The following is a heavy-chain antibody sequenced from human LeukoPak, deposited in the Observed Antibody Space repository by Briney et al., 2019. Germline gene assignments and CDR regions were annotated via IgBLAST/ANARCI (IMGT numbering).Heavy chain of an antibody. Sequence: GGSLRPSCTASGFTFSDYAMSWVRQAPGKGLEWVGFIRNKANGGTADYAASVKGRFTISRDDSKTIAYLQMNSLKTEDTAVYYCSRAYSTGWLGINDYWGQGALVTVSS. V-gene: IGHV3-49*04. CDR3: SRAYSTGWLGINDY. J-gene: IGHJ4*02. CDR1: GFTFSDYA. CDR2: IRNKANGGTA. D-gene: IGHD6-19*01.